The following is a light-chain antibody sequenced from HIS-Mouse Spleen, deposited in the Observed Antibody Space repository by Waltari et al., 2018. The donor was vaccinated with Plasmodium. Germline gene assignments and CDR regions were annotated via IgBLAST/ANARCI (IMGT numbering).Light chain of an antibody. Sequence: DIQMPQSLSTRSASVGTRATTTCRASQSISSWLAWYQQKPGKAPKLLIYKASSLESGVPSRFSGSGSGTEFTLTISSLQPDDFATYYCQQYNSYSWTFGQGTKVEIK. V-gene: IGKV1-5*03. CDR1: QSISSW. CDR2: KAS. J-gene: IGKJ1*01. CDR3: QQYNSYSWT.